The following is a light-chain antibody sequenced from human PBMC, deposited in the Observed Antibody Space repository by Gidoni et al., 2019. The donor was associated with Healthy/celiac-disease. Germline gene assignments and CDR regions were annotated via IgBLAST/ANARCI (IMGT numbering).Light chain of an antibody. CDR3: SSYTSSSVV. J-gene: IGLJ2*01. CDR1: SIDVGGYNY. CDR2: EVS. V-gene: IGLV2-14*01. Sequence: QSALTQPASVSGSPGQSITISCTGTSIDVGGYNYVSWYQQPPGTSPKLMIYEVSNRPSGVSNRFSGSKSGNTASLTISGLQAEDEADYYCSSYTSSSVVFGGGTKLTVL.